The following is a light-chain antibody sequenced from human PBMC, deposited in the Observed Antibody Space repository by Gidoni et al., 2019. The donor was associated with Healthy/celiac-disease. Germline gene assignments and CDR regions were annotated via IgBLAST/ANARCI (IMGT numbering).Light chain of an antibody. V-gene: IGLV3-1*01. CDR1: KLGDNY. CDR2: QDS. J-gene: IGLJ2*01. CDR3: QAWDSVV. Sequence: SYELTQPPSVSVSPGQTASITCSGDKLGDNYACWYQQKPGQSPVLVIYQDSKRPSGITQRFSGSNSGNTATLTISGTQAMDEADYYCQAWDSVVFGGGTKLTVL.